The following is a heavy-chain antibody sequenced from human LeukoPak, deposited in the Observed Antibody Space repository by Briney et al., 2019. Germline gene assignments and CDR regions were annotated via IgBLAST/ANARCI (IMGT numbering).Heavy chain of an antibody. CDR2: IYYSGST. CDR3: ARVPVKEITTVRGVIHNWFDP. V-gene: IGHV4-59*01. Sequence: SETLSLTCTVSGGSISSYYWSWIRQPPGKGLEWIGYIYYSGSTNYNPSLKSRVTISVDTSKNQFSLKLSSVTAADTALYYCARVPVKEITTVRGVIHNWFDPWGQGTLVTVS. J-gene: IGHJ5*02. D-gene: IGHD3-10*01. CDR1: GGSISSYY.